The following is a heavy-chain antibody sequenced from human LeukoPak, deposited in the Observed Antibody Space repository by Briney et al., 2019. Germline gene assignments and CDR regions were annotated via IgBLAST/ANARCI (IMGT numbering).Heavy chain of an antibody. V-gene: IGHV3-48*03. Sequence: PGGSLRLSCAASGCTFSSYEMNWVRQAPGKGLEWVSYISSSGSTIYYADSVKGRFTISRDNSKNTLYLQMNSLRAEDTAVYYCARGRAQNSYGYHRDYWGQGTLVTVSS. D-gene: IGHD5-18*01. CDR2: ISSSGSTI. CDR3: ARGRAQNSYGYHRDY. CDR1: GCTFSSYE. J-gene: IGHJ4*02.